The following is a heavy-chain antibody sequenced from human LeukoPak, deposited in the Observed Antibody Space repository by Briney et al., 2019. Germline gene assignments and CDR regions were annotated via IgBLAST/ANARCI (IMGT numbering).Heavy chain of an antibody. CDR2: ISSSSSDT. Sequence: GGSLRLSCAASGFTFSDYYMSWIRQTPGKGLEWLSYISSSSSDTNYADSVKGRFTISRDNAKNSLYLQMNSLRAEDTAVYYCAGGSRTIELGDDYWGQGTLVTVSS. J-gene: IGHJ4*02. D-gene: IGHD5-24*01. CDR1: GFTFSDYY. CDR3: AGGSRTIELGDDY. V-gene: IGHV3-11*06.